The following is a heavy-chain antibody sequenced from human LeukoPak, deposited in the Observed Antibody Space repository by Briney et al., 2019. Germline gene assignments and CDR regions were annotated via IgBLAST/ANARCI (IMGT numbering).Heavy chain of an antibody. Sequence: GGSLRLSCAASGFTFSSYEMNWVRQAPGKGLAWISYISSSGSIIYYADSVKGRFTISRDNAKNSLYLQMNSLRAEDTAVYYCARPLWTTVGNMNVWGKGTTVTISS. CDR1: GFTFSSYE. D-gene: IGHD4-23*01. CDR3: ARPLWTTVGNMNV. J-gene: IGHJ6*03. V-gene: IGHV3-48*03. CDR2: ISSSGSII.